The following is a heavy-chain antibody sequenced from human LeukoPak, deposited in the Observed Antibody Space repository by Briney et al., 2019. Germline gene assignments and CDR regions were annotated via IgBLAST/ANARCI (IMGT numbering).Heavy chain of an antibody. V-gene: IGHV4-4*02. CDR3: ARDLVYSSGWYEVDY. J-gene: IGHJ4*02. Sequence: SGTLSLTCAVSGGSISSSNWWSWVRQPPGKGLEWIGEIYHSGSTNYNPSLKGRVTISVDKSKNQFSLKLSSVTAADTAVYYCARDLVYSSGWYEVDYWGQGTLVTVSS. CDR1: GGSISSSNW. CDR2: IYHSGST. D-gene: IGHD6-19*01.